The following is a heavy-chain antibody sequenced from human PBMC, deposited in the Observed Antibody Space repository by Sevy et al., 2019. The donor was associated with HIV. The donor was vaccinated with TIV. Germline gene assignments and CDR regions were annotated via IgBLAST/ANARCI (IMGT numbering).Heavy chain of an antibody. V-gene: IGHV4-31*03. D-gene: IGHD4-17*01. CDR2: IYYSGST. CDR1: GGSISSGGYY. J-gene: IGHJ4*02. CDR3: ARDPTPTNYGDYDH. Sequence: SETLSLTCTVSGGSISSGGYYWSWIRQHPGKGLEWIGYIYYSGSTYYNPSLKSRVTISVDTSKNQFSLKLSSVTAADTAVHYCARDPTPTNYGDYDHWGQGTLVTVSS.